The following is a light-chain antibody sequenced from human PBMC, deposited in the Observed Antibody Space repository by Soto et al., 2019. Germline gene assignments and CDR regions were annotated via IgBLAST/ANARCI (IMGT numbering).Light chain of an antibody. CDR2: EVT. CDR3: SAYAGFNNLL. J-gene: IGLJ2*01. V-gene: IGLV2-8*01. CDR1: SGDIGAFKY. Sequence: QSALTQPPSASGSPGESVTISCTGSSGDIGAFKYVSWFQQFPVKAPKRIISEVTERPSGVPGRFSGSKSDNTASLTVSGLQPDYEGIYFCSAYAGFNNLLFGGGTKLTVL.